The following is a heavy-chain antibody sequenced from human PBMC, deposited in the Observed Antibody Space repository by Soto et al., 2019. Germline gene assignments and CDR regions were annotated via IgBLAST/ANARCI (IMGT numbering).Heavy chain of an antibody. J-gene: IGHJ4*02. CDR3: ARSPQSLERYYYFDY. CDR2: INAGNGNT. Sequence: QVQLVQSGAEVKKPGASVKVSCKASGYTFTSYAMHWVRQAPGQRLEWIGWINAGNGNTKYSQKFQGRVTITRDTSASTANMELSSLRSQDTAVYYCARSPQSLERYYYFDYWGQGTLVTVSS. D-gene: IGHD6-19*01. V-gene: IGHV1-3*01. CDR1: GYTFTSYA.